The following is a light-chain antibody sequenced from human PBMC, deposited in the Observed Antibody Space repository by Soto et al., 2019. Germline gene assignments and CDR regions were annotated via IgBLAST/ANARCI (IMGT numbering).Light chain of an antibody. CDR2: GNN. CDR3: QSYDSSLSDWV. V-gene: IGLV1-40*01. Sequence: QLVLTQPPSVSGAPGQRVTISCTGSSSNIGAGYDVHWYQQLPGTAPKLLIYGNNNRPSGVPDRFSGSKSGTSASLAITGLQAEDEADYYCQSYDSSLSDWVFGGGTKLTVL. J-gene: IGLJ3*02. CDR1: SSNIGAGYD.